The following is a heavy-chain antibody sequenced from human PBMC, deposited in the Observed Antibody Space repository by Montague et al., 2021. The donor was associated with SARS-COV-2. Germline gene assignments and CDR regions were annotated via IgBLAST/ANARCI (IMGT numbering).Heavy chain of an antibody. CDR3: ARQGRDFRRWERTYYPDC. D-gene: IGHD1-26*01. Sequence: SETLSLTCSVSGGSISSGDYFWGWIRQPPGRGLEWIASISSDGRTHYNPSLKSRVIISVDTSRGQFSLELTSVTAADTAVYYCARQGRDFRRWERTYYPDCWGQGTLVTVSS. J-gene: IGHJ4*02. V-gene: IGHV4-39*01. CDR2: ISSDGRT. CDR1: GGSISSGDYF.